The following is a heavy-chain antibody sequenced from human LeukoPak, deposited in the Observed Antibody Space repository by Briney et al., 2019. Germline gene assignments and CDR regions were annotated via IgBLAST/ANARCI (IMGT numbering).Heavy chain of an antibody. D-gene: IGHD7-27*01. Sequence: GGSLRLSCTVSGFTFGTFWMTWVRQAPGKGLEWVANIKQDGTEKYYVDSVKGRFTISRDNAENSLYLQMNSLRAEDTALYYCARKFLTGRLIDYWGQGTLVTVSS. CDR2: IKQDGTEK. CDR1: GFTFGTFW. CDR3: ARKFLTGRLIDY. V-gene: IGHV3-7*04. J-gene: IGHJ4*02.